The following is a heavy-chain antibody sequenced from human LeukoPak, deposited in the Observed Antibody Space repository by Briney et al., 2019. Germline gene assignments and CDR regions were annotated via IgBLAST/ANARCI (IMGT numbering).Heavy chain of an antibody. Sequence: PGGSLRLSCAASGITLSDHYMDWVRQAPGKGLEWVGRIKSKTDGGTTDYAAPVKGRFTISRDDSKNTLYLQMNSLKTEDTAVYYCTTMAAPGAWGQGTLVTVSS. CDR3: TTMAAPGA. CDR2: IKSKTDGGTT. V-gene: IGHV3-15*01. D-gene: IGHD6-13*01. CDR1: GITLSDHY. J-gene: IGHJ4*02.